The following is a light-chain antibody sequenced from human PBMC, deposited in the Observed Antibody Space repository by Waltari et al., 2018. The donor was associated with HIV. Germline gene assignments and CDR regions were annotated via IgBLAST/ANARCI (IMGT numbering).Light chain of an antibody. J-gene: IGLJ1*01. Sequence: QSALTQPRSMSGSPGQSVTISCTGTSSDVGGYNYVSWYQQHPGKAPKLMIYDVSKRPSGVPDRFSGSKAGNTASRTISGLQAEDEADYYCCSYAGSSPYVFGTATKVTVL. CDR2: DVS. V-gene: IGLV2-11*01. CDR1: SSDVGGYNY. CDR3: CSYAGSSPYV.